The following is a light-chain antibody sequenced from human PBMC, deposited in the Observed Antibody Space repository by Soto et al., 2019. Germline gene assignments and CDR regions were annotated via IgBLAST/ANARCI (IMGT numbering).Light chain of an antibody. V-gene: IGKV3-15*01. CDR2: GAS. CDR3: QQYYKWPPFT. J-gene: IGKJ3*01. Sequence: EIVLTQSPATLSLSPGERATLSCRASQSVSSYLAWYQQKPGQAPRLLIYGASIRATGIPARFSGSGSGTHSTLTISSLQSEDFGTYYCQQYYKWPPFTFGPGTKVDNK. CDR1: QSVSSY.